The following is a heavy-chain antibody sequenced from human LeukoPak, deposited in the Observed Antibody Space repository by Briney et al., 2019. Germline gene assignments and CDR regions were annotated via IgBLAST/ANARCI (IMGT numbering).Heavy chain of an antibody. CDR3: ARDPGGLVVPDNWFDP. CDR1: GFTVSSNY. Sequence: GGSLRLSCAASGFTVSSNYMSWVRQAPGKGLEWVSVIYSGGSTYYADSVKGRFTISRDNSKNTLYLQMNSLRAEDTAVYYCARDPGGLVVPDNWFDPWGQGTLVTVSS. CDR2: IYSGGST. V-gene: IGHV3-66*01. J-gene: IGHJ5*02. D-gene: IGHD2-2*01.